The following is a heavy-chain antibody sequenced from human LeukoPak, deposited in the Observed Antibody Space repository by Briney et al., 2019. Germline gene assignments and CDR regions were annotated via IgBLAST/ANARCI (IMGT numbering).Heavy chain of an antibody. J-gene: IGHJ4*02. CDR3: TTDGGITIRPLFDF. D-gene: IGHD1-14*01. CDR1: GFTFSNYG. V-gene: IGHV3-15*01. Sequence: GGSLRLSCAASGFTFSNYGMHWVRQAPGKGLEWVGRIKSKNDGGTRDYAAPVRGRFTISTDDSKITSYLQMNNLKIEDTAVYYCTTDGGITIRPLFDFWGQGTLVTVSS. CDR2: IKSKNDGGTR.